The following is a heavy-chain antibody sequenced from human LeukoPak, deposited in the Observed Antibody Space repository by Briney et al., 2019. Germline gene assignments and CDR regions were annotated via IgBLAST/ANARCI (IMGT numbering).Heavy chain of an antibody. D-gene: IGHD3-9*01. CDR1: GGSISSSSSY. CDR3: ARKYYDILTGYYSEG. V-gene: IGHV4-39*01. Sequence: PSETLSLTCTVSGGSISSSSSYWGWIRQPPGKGLEWIGSIYYSGSTYYNPSLKSRVTISVDTSKNQFSLKLSSVTAADTAVYYCARKYYDILTGYYSEGWGQGTLVTVSS. J-gene: IGHJ4*02. CDR2: IYYSGST.